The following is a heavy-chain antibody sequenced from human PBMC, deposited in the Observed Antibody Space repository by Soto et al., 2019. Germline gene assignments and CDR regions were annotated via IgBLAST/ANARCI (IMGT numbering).Heavy chain of an antibody. V-gene: IGHV1-18*01. CDR1: GYTFTSYG. CDR2: ISAYNGNT. J-gene: IGHJ4*02. Sequence: ASVKVSCKASGYTFTSYGISWVRQAPGQGLEWMGWISAYNGNTNYAQKLQGRVTMTTDTSTSTAYMELRSLRSDDTAVYYCARGPGYCSGGSCYSIHFDYWGQGTLVTVSS. D-gene: IGHD2-15*01. CDR3: ARGPGYCSGGSCYSIHFDY.